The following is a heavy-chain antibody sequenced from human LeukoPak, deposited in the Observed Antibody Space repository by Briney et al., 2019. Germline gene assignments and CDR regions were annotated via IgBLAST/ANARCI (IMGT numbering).Heavy chain of an antibody. Sequence: PGGSLRLSCAASGFTFSSYAIHWVRQAPGKGLEWVSVISYDGSNTYYADSVKGRFTISRDNSKNTLYLQMNSLRAEDTAVYYCAKQFVVVTAGIDYWGQGTLVTVSS. V-gene: IGHV3-30-3*01. CDR2: ISYDGSNT. J-gene: IGHJ4*02. CDR1: GFTFSSYA. CDR3: AKQFVVVTAGIDY. D-gene: IGHD2-21*02.